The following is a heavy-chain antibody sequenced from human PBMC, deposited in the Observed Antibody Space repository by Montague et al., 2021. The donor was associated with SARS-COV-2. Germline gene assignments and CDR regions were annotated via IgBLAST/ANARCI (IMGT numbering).Heavy chain of an antibody. D-gene: IGHD1-26*01. CDR1: GFTFSSYG. CDR2: IWYDGSNK. Sequence: SLSLSCSASGFTFSSYGMHWVRQALGKGLEWVAVIWYDGSNKYYADSVKGRFTITRDNSKNTLYLQMNSLRAEDTAVYYCARPREAISDAFDIWGQGTMVTVSS. J-gene: IGHJ3*02. CDR3: ARPREAISDAFDI. V-gene: IGHV3-33*01.